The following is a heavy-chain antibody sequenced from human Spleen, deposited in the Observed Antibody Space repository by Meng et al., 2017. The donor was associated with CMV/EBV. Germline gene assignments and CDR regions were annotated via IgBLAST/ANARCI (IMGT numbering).Heavy chain of an antibody. D-gene: IGHD3-3*01. CDR3: ATELKTREDLQWLISYYYYGMDF. J-gene: IGHJ6*02. Sequence: GESLKISCAASGFTFSSYAMSWVRQAPGKGLEWVSVINNGGDNTYYADSVKGRFTISRDNSKNTLYLQMNSLRAEDTAVNYCATELKTREDLQWLISYYYYGMDFWGQGTTVTVSS. V-gene: IGHV3-23*01. CDR2: INNGGDNT. CDR1: GFTFSSYA.